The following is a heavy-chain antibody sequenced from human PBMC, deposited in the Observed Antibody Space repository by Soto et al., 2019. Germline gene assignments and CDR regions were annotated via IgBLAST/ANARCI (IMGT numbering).Heavy chain of an antibody. J-gene: IGHJ6*02. Sequence: QVQLVQSGGEVKKPGASVKVSCKASGYTFTDYGISWVRQAPGQGLEWMGWISAYNDNTKYAQKLQGRVTMTTDTSTSTVYMELRSLRSDDTAVYYCAREYCSGTSFYGPDVWGQGTTVTVSS. CDR3: AREYCSGTSFYGPDV. V-gene: IGHV1-18*04. CDR2: ISAYNDNT. CDR1: GYTFTDYG. D-gene: IGHD2-2*01.